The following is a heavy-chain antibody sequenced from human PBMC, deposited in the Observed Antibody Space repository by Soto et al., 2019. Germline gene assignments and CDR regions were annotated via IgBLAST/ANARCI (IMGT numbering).Heavy chain of an antibody. Sequence: KPSETLSLTCTVSGGSIGSYYWSWIRQPPGKGLEWIGYIYYSGSTNYNPSLKSRVTISVDTSKDQFSLKLSSVTAADTAVYYCAGDYGGKAPNLYYFDYWGQGTLVTVSS. CDR1: GGSIGSYY. V-gene: IGHV4-59*01. CDR3: AGDYGGKAPNLYYFDY. D-gene: IGHD4-17*01. CDR2: IYYSGST. J-gene: IGHJ4*02.